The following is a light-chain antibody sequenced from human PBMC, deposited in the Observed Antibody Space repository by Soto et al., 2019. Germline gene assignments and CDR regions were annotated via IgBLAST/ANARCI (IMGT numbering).Light chain of an antibody. V-gene: IGKV3D-15*01. CDR1: QSVSSY. CDR2: DAS. J-gene: IGKJ1*01. CDR3: QQYFEGHPMR. Sequence: DRATLSYRASQSVSSYLAWYQQKPGQAPRLLIYDASYRATGIQARFSGSGSGTEFNLTISSLQSEDSALYYCQQYFEGHPMRLGQGTKVEI.